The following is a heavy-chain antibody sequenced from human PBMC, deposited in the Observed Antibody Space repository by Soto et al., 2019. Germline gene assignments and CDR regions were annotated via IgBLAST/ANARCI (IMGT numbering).Heavy chain of an antibody. CDR1: GFAFSRYV. CDR2: ISYDGSSL. CDR3: ARDEDDFWSDYYSDKKLDY. D-gene: IGHD3-3*01. Sequence: QVQLVESGGGVVHPGRSLRLSCAASGFAFSRYVFHWVRQAPGKGLEWVAIISYDGSSLYYADSVKGRFTVSRDNSQNTVYLQMNSLRVEDTAFYYCARDEDDFWSDYYSDKKLDYWGQGTLVTVSS. V-gene: IGHV3-30*03. J-gene: IGHJ4*02.